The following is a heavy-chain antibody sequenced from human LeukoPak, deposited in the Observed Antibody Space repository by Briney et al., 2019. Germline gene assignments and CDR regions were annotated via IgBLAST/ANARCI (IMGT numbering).Heavy chain of an antibody. CDR1: GFTFSSHA. CDR3: AKDATWIQLWLHAFDI. Sequence: GGSLRLSCVGSGFTFSSHAMSWVRQAPEKGLEWVSGIYESGQTTHYADSVKGRFTISRDNSKNTLYLQMNSLRAEDTAVYYCAKDATWIQLWLHAFDIWGQGTMVTVSS. J-gene: IGHJ3*02. D-gene: IGHD5-18*01. CDR2: IYESGQTT. V-gene: IGHV3-23*01.